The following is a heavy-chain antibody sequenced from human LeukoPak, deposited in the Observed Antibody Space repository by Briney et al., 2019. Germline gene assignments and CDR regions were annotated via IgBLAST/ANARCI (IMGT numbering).Heavy chain of an antibody. Sequence: PGGSLRLSCAASGFTFSRYDMHWVRQAPGKGLEWVAVISYDGSNKYYADSVKGRFTISRDNSKNTLYLQMNSLRAEDTAVYYCARDRVPDYWGQGTLVTVSS. CDR3: ARDRVPDY. CDR2: ISYDGSNK. D-gene: IGHD2-2*01. J-gene: IGHJ4*02. V-gene: IGHV3-30*03. CDR1: GFTFSRYD.